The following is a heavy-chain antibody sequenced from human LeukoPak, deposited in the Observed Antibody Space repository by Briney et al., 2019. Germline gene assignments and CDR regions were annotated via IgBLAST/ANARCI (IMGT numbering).Heavy chain of an antibody. D-gene: IGHD3-22*01. CDR1: GFSLSTSGVG. Sequence: SGPTLVNPTQTLTLTCTFSGFSLSTSGVGVGWIRQPPGKALEWLALIYWDDDKRYSPSLKSRLTITKDTSKNQVVLTMTNMDPVDTATYYCAHSELNYYDSSGYRNFDYWGQGTLVTVSS. V-gene: IGHV2-5*02. J-gene: IGHJ4*02. CDR2: IYWDDDK. CDR3: AHSELNYYDSSGYRNFDY.